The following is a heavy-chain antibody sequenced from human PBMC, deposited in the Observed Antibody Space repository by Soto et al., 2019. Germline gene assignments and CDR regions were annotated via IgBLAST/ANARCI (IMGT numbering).Heavy chain of an antibody. J-gene: IGHJ4*02. CDR2: ISSSSSYI. CDR1: GFTFSSYS. Sequence: GGSLRLSCAASGFTFSSYSMNWVRQAPGKGLEWVSSISSSSSYIYYADSVKGRFTISRDNAKNSLYLQMNSLRAEDTAVYYCARELGQQLVHGLAFDYWGQGTLVTVSS. D-gene: IGHD6-13*01. V-gene: IGHV3-21*01. CDR3: ARELGQQLVHGLAFDY.